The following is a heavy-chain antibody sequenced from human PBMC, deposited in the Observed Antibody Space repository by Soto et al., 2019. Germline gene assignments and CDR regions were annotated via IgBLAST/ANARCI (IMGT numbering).Heavy chain of an antibody. CDR1: GGTFSSYA. CDR3: ARDFPTVTTTLDY. D-gene: IGHD4-17*01. Sequence: EASVKVSCKASGGTFSSYAISWVRQAPGQGLEWMGGIIPIFGTANYAQKFQGRVTITADESTSTAYMELSSLRSEDTAVYYCARDFPTVTTTLDYWGQGTLVTVSS. V-gene: IGHV1-69*13. J-gene: IGHJ4*02. CDR2: IIPIFGTA.